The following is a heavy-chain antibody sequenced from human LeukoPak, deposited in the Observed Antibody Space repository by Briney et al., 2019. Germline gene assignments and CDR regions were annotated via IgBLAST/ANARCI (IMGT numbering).Heavy chain of an antibody. Sequence: GGSLRLSCAASGFTFSSYAMPWVRQAPGKGLEYVSAISRNGGSTYYANSVKGRFTISRDNSKNTLYLQMASLRAEDMAVYYCARSSSSWNNWFDPWGQGTLVTVSS. V-gene: IGHV3-64*01. J-gene: IGHJ5*02. CDR2: ISRNGGST. D-gene: IGHD2-2*01. CDR3: ARSSSSWNNWFDP. CDR1: GFTFSSYA.